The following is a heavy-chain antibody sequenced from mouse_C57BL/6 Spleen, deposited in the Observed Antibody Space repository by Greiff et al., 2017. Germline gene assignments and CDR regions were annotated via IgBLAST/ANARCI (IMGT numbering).Heavy chain of an antibody. CDR2: ISYDGSN. Sequence: DVQLVESGPGLVKPSQSLSLTCSVTGYSITSGYYWNWIRQFPGNKLEWMGYISYDGSNNYNPSLKNRISITRDTSKNQFFLKLNSVTTEDTATYYCARDDTKGYAMDYWGQGTSVTVSS. J-gene: IGHJ4*01. CDR3: ARDDTKGYAMDY. CDR1: GYSITSGYY. V-gene: IGHV3-6*01. D-gene: IGHD1-1*01.